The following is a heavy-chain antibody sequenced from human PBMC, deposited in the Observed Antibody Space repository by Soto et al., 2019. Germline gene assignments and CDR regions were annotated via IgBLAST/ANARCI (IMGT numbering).Heavy chain of an antibody. CDR2: MNPNRGNT. D-gene: IGHD2-15*01. CDR3: ARVISGNCGGATCYSGWFDP. J-gene: IGHJ5*02. V-gene: IGHV1-8*02. CDR1: GYTYTSYG. Sequence: ASVKVSCKACGYTYTSYGISWLRQATGQGLEWMGWMNPNRGNTGYAQKFHGRVTMTSNTSISTAYMELSSLRFEDTAVYYCARVISGNCGGATCYSGWFDPWGQGTLVTVSS.